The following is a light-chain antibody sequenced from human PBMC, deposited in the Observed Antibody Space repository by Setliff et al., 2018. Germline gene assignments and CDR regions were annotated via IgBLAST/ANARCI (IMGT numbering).Light chain of an antibody. J-gene: IGKJ1*01. Sequence: EIVLTQSPATLSLSPGERATLSCRASQSVNSNLAWYQKKPGQAPRLLIYAASSRAAGTPARFSGSGSGTDFILTISSLQPEDFGVYYCQQYQNWPETFGLGTKVDIK. V-gene: IGKV3-15*01. CDR2: AAS. CDR1: QSVNSN. CDR3: QQYQNWPET.